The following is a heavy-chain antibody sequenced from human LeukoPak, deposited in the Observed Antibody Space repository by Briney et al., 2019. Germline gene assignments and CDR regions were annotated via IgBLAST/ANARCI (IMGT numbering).Heavy chain of an antibody. D-gene: IGHD1-26*01. Sequence: GMSLRLSCAASGVTLSPYGMHWVRQAPGKGLEWVTFISFDGTNKYYADSVKGRFTISRDNSKNTLYLQMDSLRAEDTAMYYCARDLSGSPFDLWGQGTLVTACS. CDR1: GVTLSPYG. CDR3: ARDLSGSPFDL. V-gene: IGHV3-30*03. CDR2: ISFDGTNK. J-gene: IGHJ4*02.